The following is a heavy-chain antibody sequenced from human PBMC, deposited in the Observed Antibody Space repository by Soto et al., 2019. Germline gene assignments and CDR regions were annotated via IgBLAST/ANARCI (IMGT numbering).Heavy chain of an antibody. Sequence: QVQLVESGGGVVQPGRSLRLSCAASGFSCTSYGIHWVRQAPGKGLEWVALISYDGTTTYYADAVKGRFTLSKDNSKKTVYLQTNDLRGEDTAVYFCSKGPLGSSHYYSGLDVWGQGTTVSVSS. CDR1: GFSCTSYG. CDR3: SKGPLGSSHYYSGLDV. V-gene: IGHV3-30*18. D-gene: IGHD2-15*01. CDR2: ISYDGTTT. J-gene: IGHJ6*02.